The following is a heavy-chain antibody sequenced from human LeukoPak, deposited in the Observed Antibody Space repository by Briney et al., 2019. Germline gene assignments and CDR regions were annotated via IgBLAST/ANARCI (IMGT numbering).Heavy chain of an antibody. CDR2: ISAYNGNT. J-gene: IGHJ2*01. V-gene: IGHV1-18*01. Sequence: ASVKVSCKASGYTFTSYGISWVRQAPGQGLEWMGWISAYNGNTNYAQKPQGRVTMTTDTSTSTAYMELRSLRSDDTAVYYCARVPMTTPWFDLWGRGTLVTVSS. CDR3: ARVPMTTPWFDL. D-gene: IGHD3-22*01. CDR1: GYTFTSYG.